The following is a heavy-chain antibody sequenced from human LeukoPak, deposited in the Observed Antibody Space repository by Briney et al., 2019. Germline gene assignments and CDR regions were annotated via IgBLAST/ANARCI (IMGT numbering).Heavy chain of an antibody. V-gene: IGHV3-23*01. CDR2: ISGSAGST. Sequence: SGGSLRLSCAASGFTFSGYAMTWVRQAPGKGLEWVSAISGSAGSTYYADSVKGRFTISRDNSKNTLYLQMNSLRAEDTAVYYCAKRYYYDSSGYYGAYFDYWGQGTLVTVSS. D-gene: IGHD3-22*01. CDR3: AKRYYYDSSGYYGAYFDY. CDR1: GFTFSGYA. J-gene: IGHJ4*02.